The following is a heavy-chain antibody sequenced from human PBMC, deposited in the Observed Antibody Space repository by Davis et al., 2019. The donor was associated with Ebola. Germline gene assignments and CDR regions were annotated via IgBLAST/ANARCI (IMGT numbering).Heavy chain of an antibody. Sequence: GESLKISCAASGFIFSSHWMTWVRQSPGKGLEWVANIKQDGSEKYYVDSVKGRFTISRDNAKNSLYLQMNSLRGEDTAVYYCASRPADTLYYGVFDYWGQGALVTVSS. CDR2: IKQDGSEK. D-gene: IGHD3-3*01. V-gene: IGHV3-7*03. CDR1: GFIFSSHW. CDR3: ASRPADTLYYGVFDY. J-gene: IGHJ4*02.